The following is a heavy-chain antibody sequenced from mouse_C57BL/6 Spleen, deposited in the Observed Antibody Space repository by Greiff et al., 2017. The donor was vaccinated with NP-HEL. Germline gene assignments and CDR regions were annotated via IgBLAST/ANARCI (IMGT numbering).Heavy chain of an antibody. Sequence: VQLQQSGPELVKPGASVKISCKASGYTFTDYYMNWVKQSHGKSLEWIGDINPNNGGTSYNQKFKGKATLTVDKSSSTAYMELRSLTSEDSAVYYCARRHYFDYWGQGTTLTVSS. CDR1: GYTFTDYY. V-gene: IGHV1-26*01. CDR2: INPNNGGT. J-gene: IGHJ2*01. CDR3: ARRHYFDY.